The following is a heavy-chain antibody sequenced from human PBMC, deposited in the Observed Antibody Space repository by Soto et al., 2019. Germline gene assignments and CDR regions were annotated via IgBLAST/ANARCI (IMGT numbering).Heavy chain of an antibody. V-gene: IGHV1-8*01. J-gene: IGHJ4*02. CDR1: GYTFTSYD. CDR3: ATSVGIGAAYFDY. CDR2: MNPNSGNT. D-gene: IGHD1-26*01. Sequence: ASVKVSCKASGYTFTSYDINWVRQATGQGLEWMGWMNPNSGNTGYAQKFQGRVTMTRNTSIGTAYMELSSLRSEDTAVYYCATSVGIGAAYFDYWGQGTLVTVSS.